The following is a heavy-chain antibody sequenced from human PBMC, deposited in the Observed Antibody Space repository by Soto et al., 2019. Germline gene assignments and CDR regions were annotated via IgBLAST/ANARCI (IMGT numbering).Heavy chain of an antibody. V-gene: IGHV6-1*01. CDR2: TYYRSKWYN. D-gene: IGHD3-10*01. Sequence: SQTLSLTCAISGDSVSSNSAAWNWIRQPPSRGLEWLGSTYYRSKWYNDYAVSVKSRITINPDTSKNQFSLQLNSVTPEDTAVYYCARGFYGGYYGSGSYDNVFRRRWFDPWGQGTLVTVSS. CDR3: ARGFYGGYYGSGSYDNVFRRRWFDP. CDR1: GDSVSSNSAA. J-gene: IGHJ5*02.